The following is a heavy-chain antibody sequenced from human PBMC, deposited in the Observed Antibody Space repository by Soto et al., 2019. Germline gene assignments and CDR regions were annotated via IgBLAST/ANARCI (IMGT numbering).Heavy chain of an antibody. J-gene: IGHJ6*03. CDR2: ISSSGSTI. CDR3: ARVRIVDSSWYVDYYYYYMHV. CDR1: GFTFSDYY. D-gene: IGHD6-13*01. Sequence: QVRLVESGGGLVKPGGSLRLSCAASGFTFSDYYMSWIRQAPGKGLEWVSYISSSGSTIYYPDSVKGRFTISRDNAKNSLYLQMNSLRAEDTAVYYCARVRIVDSSWYVDYYYYYMHVWGKGTTVTVSS. V-gene: IGHV3-11*01.